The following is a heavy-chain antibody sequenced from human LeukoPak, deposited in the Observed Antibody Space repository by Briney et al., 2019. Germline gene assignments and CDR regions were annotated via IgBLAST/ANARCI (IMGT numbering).Heavy chain of an antibody. CDR3: AKVGSKWYDF. J-gene: IGHJ5*01. Sequence: SVKVSCKASGDTFSNYAIHWVRQAPGQGLEWMGRIIPVFGTTNYAQKFQGRVTITADKSTSTAYMELSSLRSEDTAVYYCAKVGSKWYDFWGQGTLVTVSS. CDR2: IIPVFGTT. V-gene: IGHV1-69*06. CDR1: GDTFSNYA.